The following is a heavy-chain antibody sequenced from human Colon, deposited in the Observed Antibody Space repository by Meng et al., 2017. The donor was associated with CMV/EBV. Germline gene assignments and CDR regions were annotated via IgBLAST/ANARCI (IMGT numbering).Heavy chain of an antibody. D-gene: IGHD2-21*02. Sequence: SSYAMSWVRQAPGKGPEWISVITGSGRTTYFADSVKGRITISRDNSKNMVSLQMSSLTAEDTAVYYCAKHYTERRTSDWEDYFDYWGPGTLVTVSS. CDR1: SSYA. CDR3: AKHYTERRTSDWEDYFDY. J-gene: IGHJ4*02. V-gene: IGHV3-23*01. CDR2: ITGSGRTT.